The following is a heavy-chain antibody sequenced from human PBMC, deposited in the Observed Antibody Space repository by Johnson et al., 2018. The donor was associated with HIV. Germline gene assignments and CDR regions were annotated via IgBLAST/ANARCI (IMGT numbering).Heavy chain of an antibody. D-gene: IGHD2-8*01. CDR3: AKLGPANDVLGAGDAFDI. CDR1: GFTFSSYA. Sequence: QVQLVESGGGVVQPGRSLRLSCAASGFTFSSYAMHWVRQAPGKGLEWVAVISYDGSNKYYADSVKGRFTISRDNSKNTLYLQMNSLRAEDTAVYYCAKLGPANDVLGAGDAFDIWGQGTMVTVSS. V-gene: IGHV3-30*04. J-gene: IGHJ3*02. CDR2: ISYDGSNK.